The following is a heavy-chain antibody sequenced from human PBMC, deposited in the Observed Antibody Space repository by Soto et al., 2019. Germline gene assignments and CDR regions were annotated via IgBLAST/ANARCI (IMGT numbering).Heavy chain of an antibody. CDR1: GYTFTGYY. CDR3: ARSGYSSWYYFDY. CDR2: INPNSGGT. V-gene: IGHV1-2*04. Sequence: ASLKVSCKASGYTFTGYYMHWVRQAPGQGLEWMGWINPNSGGTNYAQKFQGWVTMTRDTSISTAYMELSRLRSDDTAVYYCARSGYSSWYYFDYWGQGTLVTVSS. J-gene: IGHJ4*02. D-gene: IGHD6-13*01.